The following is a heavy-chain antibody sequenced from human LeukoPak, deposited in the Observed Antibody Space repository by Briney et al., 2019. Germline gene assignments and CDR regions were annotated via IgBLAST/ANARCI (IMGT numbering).Heavy chain of an antibody. Sequence: GASVKVSCKASGGTFSSYAISWVRQAPGQGLEWMGGIIPIFGTANYAQKFQGRVTITADKSTSTAYMELSSLRSEDTAVYYCARTQLKIRGVIIKYYYYMDVWGKGTTVTISS. CDR2: IIPIFGTA. CDR3: ARTQLKIRGVIIKYYYYMDV. V-gene: IGHV1-69*06. J-gene: IGHJ6*03. CDR1: GGTFSSYA. D-gene: IGHD3-10*01.